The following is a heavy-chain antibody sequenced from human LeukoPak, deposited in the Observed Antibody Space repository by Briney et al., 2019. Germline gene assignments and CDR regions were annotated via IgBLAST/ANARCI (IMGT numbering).Heavy chain of an antibody. J-gene: IGHJ4*02. Sequence: GESLKISCKGSGYSFTSYWIGWVRQMPGKGLEWMGIIYPRDSDTRYSPSFQGQVTISADKSISTAYLQWSSLKASDTAIYYCARQVRDYGSVSYYNVADYWGQGTLVTVSS. V-gene: IGHV5-51*01. CDR1: GYSFTSYW. CDR3: ARQVRDYGSVSYYNVADY. D-gene: IGHD3-10*01. CDR2: IYPRDSDT.